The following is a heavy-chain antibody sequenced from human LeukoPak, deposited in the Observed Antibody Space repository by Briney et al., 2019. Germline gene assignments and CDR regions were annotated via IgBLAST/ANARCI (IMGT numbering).Heavy chain of an antibody. D-gene: IGHD3-3*01. CDR3: AKANSITIFGVISPVDY. CDR2: ISSSSSTI. J-gene: IGHJ4*02. Sequence: GGSLRLSCAASEFTFSSNSMNWVRQAPGKGLEWVSYISSSSSTIYYADSVKGRFTISRDNSKNTLYLQMNSLRAEDTAVYYCAKANSITIFGVISPVDYWGQGTLVTVSS. V-gene: IGHV3-48*01. CDR1: EFTFSSNS.